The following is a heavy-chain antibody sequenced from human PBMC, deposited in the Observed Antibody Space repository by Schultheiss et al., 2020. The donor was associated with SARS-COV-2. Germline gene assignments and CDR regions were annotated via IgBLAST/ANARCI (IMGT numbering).Heavy chain of an antibody. CDR1: GGSISSYY. Sequence: SETLSLTCTVSGGSISSYYWSWIRQPPGKGLEWIGYIYYSGSTNYNPSLKSRVTISVDTCKNQFSLKLSSVTAADTAVYYCARRSWSYYFDYWGQGTLVTVSS. CDR3: ARRSWSYYFDY. CDR2: IYYSGST. V-gene: IGHV4-59*08. J-gene: IGHJ4*02. D-gene: IGHD6-13*01.